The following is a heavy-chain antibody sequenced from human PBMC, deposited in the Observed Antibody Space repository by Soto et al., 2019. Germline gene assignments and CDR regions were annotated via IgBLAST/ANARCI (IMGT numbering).Heavy chain of an antibody. CDR1: GGSISSYY. J-gene: IGHJ5*02. Sequence: SETLSLTCTVSGGSISSYYWSWIRQPAGKGLEWIGRIYTSGSTNYNPSLKSRVTMSVDTSKNQFSLKLSSVTAADTAVYYCARGRQQLVSGWFDPWGQGTLVTVSS. CDR3: ARGRQQLVSGWFDP. V-gene: IGHV4-4*07. D-gene: IGHD6-13*01. CDR2: IYTSGST.